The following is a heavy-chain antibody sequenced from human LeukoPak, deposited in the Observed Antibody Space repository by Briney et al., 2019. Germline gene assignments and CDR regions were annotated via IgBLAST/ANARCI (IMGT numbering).Heavy chain of an antibody. CDR3: ARDSPYTDSFVYDY. CDR1: GFTFSSYW. CDR2: INLDGSEK. J-gene: IGHJ4*02. V-gene: IGHV3-7*01. D-gene: IGHD1-14*01. Sequence: QSGGSLRLSCAASGFTFSSYWMSWVRQAPGKGLEWVANINLDGSEKYYVDSVKGRFTISRDNAKNSLYLQMRSLRAEDTAIYYCARDSPYTDSFVYDYWGQGTLVTVSS.